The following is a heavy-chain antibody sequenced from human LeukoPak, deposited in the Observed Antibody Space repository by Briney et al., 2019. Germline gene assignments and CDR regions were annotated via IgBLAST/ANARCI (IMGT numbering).Heavy chain of an antibody. V-gene: IGHV1-69*13. Sequence: GASVKVSCKASGGTFSSYAISWVRQAPGQGLEWMGGIIPIFGTANYAQKFQGRVTITADESTSTAYMELSSLRSEDTAVYYCARMVAAHSSGGYMDYWGQGTLVTVSS. CDR2: IIPIFGTA. CDR1: GGTFSSYA. D-gene: IGHD6-19*01. J-gene: IGHJ4*02. CDR3: ARMVAAHSSGGYMDY.